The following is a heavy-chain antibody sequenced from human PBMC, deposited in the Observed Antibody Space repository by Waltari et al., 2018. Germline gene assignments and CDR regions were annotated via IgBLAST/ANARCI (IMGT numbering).Heavy chain of an antibody. D-gene: IGHD3-9*01. CDR2: SYPGDSDT. CDR3: ARQVEILTGYYTTGGYYYMDV. J-gene: IGHJ6*03. CDR1: GYSFTSYW. V-gene: IGHV5-51*01. Sequence: EVQLVQSGAEVKKPGESLKISCKGSGYSFTSYWIGWVRQMPGKGLEWRVISYPGDSDTRYRPSFQGQVTIAADKSISTAYLQWSSLKASDTAMYYCARQVEILTGYYTTGGYYYMDVWGKGTTVTVSS.